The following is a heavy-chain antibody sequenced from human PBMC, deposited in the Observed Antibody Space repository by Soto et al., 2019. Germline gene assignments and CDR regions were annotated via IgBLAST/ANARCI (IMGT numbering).Heavy chain of an antibody. V-gene: IGHV3-33*01. CDR3: AREEGGFGELPFDY. D-gene: IGHD3-10*01. Sequence: QVQLVESGGGVVQPGRSLRLSCAASGFTFSSYGMHWVRQAPGKGLEWVAVIWYDGSNKYYADSVKGRFTISRDNSKNTLYLQMNSLRAEDTAVYYCAREEGGFGELPFDYWGQGTLVTVSS. J-gene: IGHJ4*02. CDR2: IWYDGSNK. CDR1: GFTFSSYG.